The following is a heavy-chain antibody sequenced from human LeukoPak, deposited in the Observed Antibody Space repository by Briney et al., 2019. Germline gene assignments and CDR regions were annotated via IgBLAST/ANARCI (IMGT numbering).Heavy chain of an antibody. D-gene: IGHD4-17*01. CDR1: GFTFSGSA. V-gene: IGHV3-73*01. Sequence: GGSQKLSCAASGFTFSGSAMHWVRQASGKGLEWVGRIRSKANSYATAYAASVKGRFTISRDDSKNTAYLQMNSLKTEDTAVYYCVSTVTAARWGQGTLVTVSS. CDR2: IRSKANSYAT. CDR3: VSTVTAAR. J-gene: IGHJ4*02.